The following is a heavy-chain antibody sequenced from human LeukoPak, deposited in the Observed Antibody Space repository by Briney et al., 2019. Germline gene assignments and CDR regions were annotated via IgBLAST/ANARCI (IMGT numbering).Heavy chain of an antibody. V-gene: IGHV3-30*02. CDR1: GFSFSSYD. J-gene: IGHJ4*02. CDR3: TTITVASHFDY. Sequence: GGSLRLSCAASGFSFSSYDMYWVRQAPGKGLEWVAFIRYDGNNKYYADSVKGRFTISRDHSESTLYLQLNSLRAEDTAVYYCTTITVASHFDYWGPGTLVTVSS. CDR2: IRYDGNNK. D-gene: IGHD6-19*01.